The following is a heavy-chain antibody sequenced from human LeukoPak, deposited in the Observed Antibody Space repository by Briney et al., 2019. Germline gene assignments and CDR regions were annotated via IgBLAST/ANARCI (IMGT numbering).Heavy chain of an antibody. CDR2: IKSKTDGGTT. V-gene: IGHV3-15*01. CDR3: TTAPYCSSTSRYAIRYYYMDV. J-gene: IGHJ6*03. D-gene: IGHD2-2*01. CDR1: GFTFNNAW. Sequence: GGSLRLSCAASGFTFNNAWMSWVRQAPGKGLEWVGRIKSKTDGGTTDYAAPVKGRFTISRDDSKNTLYLQMNSLKTEDTAVYYCTTAPYCSSTSRYAIRYYYMDVWGKGTTVTVSS.